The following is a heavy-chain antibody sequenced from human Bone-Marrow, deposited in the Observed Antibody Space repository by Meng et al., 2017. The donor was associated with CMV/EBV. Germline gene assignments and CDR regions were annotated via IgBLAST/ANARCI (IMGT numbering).Heavy chain of an antibody. V-gene: IGHV3-48*04. CDR1: GFTFSSYT. J-gene: IGHJ4*02. D-gene: IGHD1-14*01. CDR3: AREPASRNFDY. Sequence: GGSLRLSCAASGFTFSSYTMNWVRQAPGKGLEWVSYISSSGSAIYYTDSVKGRFTISRDNAKNSLYLQMNSLRAEDTAVYYCAREPASRNFDYWGQGTLVTVS. CDR2: ISSSGSAI.